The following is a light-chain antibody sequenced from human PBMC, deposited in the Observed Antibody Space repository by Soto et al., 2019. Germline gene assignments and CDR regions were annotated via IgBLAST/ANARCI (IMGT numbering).Light chain of an antibody. J-gene: IGKJ2*01. Sequence: EIVLTQSPATLSLSPGERATLFCRASQSIGTYLAWYQQKSGQAPRLLIYDVSNRATGIPVRFSGGGSGTDFTPTVSSLEPEDFAIYYCQQRSNWPPTFGQGTKLEI. CDR1: QSIGTY. V-gene: IGKV3-11*01. CDR3: QQRSNWPPT. CDR2: DVS.